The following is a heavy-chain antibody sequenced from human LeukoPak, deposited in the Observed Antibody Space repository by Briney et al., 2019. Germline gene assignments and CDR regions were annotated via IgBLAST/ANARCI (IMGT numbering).Heavy chain of an antibody. CDR2: IIPIFGTA. D-gene: IGHD6-19*01. Sequence: GASVTVSCKASGGTFSSYAISWVRQAPAQGLEWMGGIIPIFGTANYAQKFQGRVTITADESTSTAYMELSSLRSEDTAVYYCAREIAVAGTTDYYYYMDVWGKGTTVTVSS. CDR1: GGTFSSYA. V-gene: IGHV1-69*13. CDR3: AREIAVAGTTDYYYYMDV. J-gene: IGHJ6*03.